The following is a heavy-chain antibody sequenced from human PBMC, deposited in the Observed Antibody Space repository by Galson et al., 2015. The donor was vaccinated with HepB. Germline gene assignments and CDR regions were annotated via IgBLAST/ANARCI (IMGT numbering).Heavy chain of an antibody. V-gene: IGHV3-48*04. D-gene: IGHD2-21*01. J-gene: IGHJ6*02. CDR3: ARDLPWSFRGYGMDV. CDR1: GFTFKTHN. CDR2: ISSSSSAI. Sequence: SLRLSCAASGFTFKTHNMNWVRQAPGKGLEWVSYISSSSSAIYYADSVKGRFTIFRDNAKNSLYLQMNSLRTADTAVYYCARDLPWSFRGYGMDVWGQGTTVTVSS.